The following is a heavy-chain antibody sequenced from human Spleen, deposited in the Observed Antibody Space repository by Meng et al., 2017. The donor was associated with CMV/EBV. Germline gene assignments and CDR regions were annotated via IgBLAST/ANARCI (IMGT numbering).Heavy chain of an antibody. CDR1: GSSFSTYA. D-gene: IGHD3-3*01. V-gene: IGHV3-30*02. J-gene: IGHJ4*02. CDR2: LRHDGSDE. CDR3: ARGRGVTIFGVFDY. Sequence: GGSLRLSCAASGSSFSTYAMNWVRQAPGKGLEWVAFLRHDGSDEHYADSVKGRFTISRDNAKSSLYLQMNSLRAEDTAVYYCARGRGVTIFGVFDYWGQGILVTVSS.